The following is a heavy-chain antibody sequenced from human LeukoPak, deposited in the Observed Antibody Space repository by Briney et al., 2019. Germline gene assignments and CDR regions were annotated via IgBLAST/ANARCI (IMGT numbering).Heavy chain of an antibody. Sequence: GASVKVSCKASGGTFSSYAISWVRQAPGQGLEWMGGIIPIFGTANYAQKFQGRVTITADKSTSTAYMELSSLRSEDTAVYYCARGGPYYYDSSGIRNWFDPWGQGTLVTVSS. V-gene: IGHV1-69*06. CDR1: GGTFSSYA. D-gene: IGHD3-22*01. CDR2: IIPIFGTA. J-gene: IGHJ5*02. CDR3: ARGGPYYYDSSGIRNWFDP.